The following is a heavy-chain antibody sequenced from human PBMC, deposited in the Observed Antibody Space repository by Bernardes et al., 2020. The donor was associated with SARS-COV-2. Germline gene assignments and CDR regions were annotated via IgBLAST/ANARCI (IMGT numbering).Heavy chain of an antibody. J-gene: IGHJ4*02. CDR1: GFTFDDFA. D-gene: IGHD6-19*01. V-gene: IGHV3-9*01. Sequence: GGSLRLSCAASGFTFDDFAMHWVRQAPGKGLEWVSGISWNSGSIGYAASVKGRFTISRDNAKNSLYLQMNSLRPDDTALYYCAKDYETGELGISVEGYCGHWGQGTLVNVYS. CDR3: AKDYETGELGISVEGYCGH. CDR2: ISWNSGSI.